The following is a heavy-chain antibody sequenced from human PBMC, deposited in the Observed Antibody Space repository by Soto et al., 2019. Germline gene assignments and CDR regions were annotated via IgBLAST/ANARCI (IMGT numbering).Heavy chain of an antibody. J-gene: IGHJ4*02. CDR2: ISGSGGST. V-gene: IGHV3-23*01. D-gene: IGHD1-1*01. CDR1: GFTFSSYA. CDR3: AKQTGPLMATTVTDY. Sequence: EVQLLESGGGLVQPGGSLRLSCAASGFTFSSYAMSWVRQAPGKGLEWVSAISGSGGSTYYADSVKGRFTICRDNSKNTLYLQMNSLRAEDTAVYYCAKQTGPLMATTVTDYWGQGTLVTVSS.